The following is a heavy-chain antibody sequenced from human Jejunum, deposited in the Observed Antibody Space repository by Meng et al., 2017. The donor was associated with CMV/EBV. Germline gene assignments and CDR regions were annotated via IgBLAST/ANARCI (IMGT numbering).Heavy chain of an antibody. Sequence: SCASSGLTFSTFWMSWFRQAPGKGLEWVAHIKQDGSEKYYVDSVKGRFTISRDNTENSLFLQMNTLRAEDTAVYYCATTSGSSYWGQGALGTVSS. V-gene: IGHV3-7*01. D-gene: IGHD6-6*01. CDR2: IKQDGSEK. J-gene: IGHJ4*02. CDR1: GLTFSTFW. CDR3: ATTSGSSY.